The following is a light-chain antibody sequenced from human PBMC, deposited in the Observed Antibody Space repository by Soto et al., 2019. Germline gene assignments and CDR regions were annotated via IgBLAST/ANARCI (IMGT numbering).Light chain of an antibody. V-gene: IGKV3-15*01. J-gene: IGKJ3*01. CDR2: GAS. CDR3: QKYNSARET. CDR1: QSVSSN. Sequence: EIVMTQSPATLSVSPGERATLSCRASQSVSSNLAWYQQKPGQAPRLLIYGASTRATGIPARFSGSGSGTEFTLTISSLQSEDFAVYYCQKYNSARETFGPGTKVDI.